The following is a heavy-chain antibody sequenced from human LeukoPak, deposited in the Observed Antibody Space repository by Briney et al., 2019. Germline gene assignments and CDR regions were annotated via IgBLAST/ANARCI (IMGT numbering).Heavy chain of an antibody. D-gene: IGHD3-3*01. CDR3: ARCRENDFWSGSPVDY. Sequence: PGGSLRLSCAASGFTFSSYAMSWVRQAPGKGLEWVSSISSSSSYIYYADSVKGRFTISRDNAKNSLYLQMNSLRAEDTAVYYCARCRENDFWSGSPVDYWGQGALVTVSS. CDR2: ISSSSSYI. V-gene: IGHV3-21*01. CDR1: GFTFSSYA. J-gene: IGHJ4*02.